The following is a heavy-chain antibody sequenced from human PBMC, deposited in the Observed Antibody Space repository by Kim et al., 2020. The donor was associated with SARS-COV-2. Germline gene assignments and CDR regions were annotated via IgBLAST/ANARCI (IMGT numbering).Heavy chain of an antibody. V-gene: IGHV4-4*02. Sequence: SETLSLTCAVSGGSISSSNWWSWVRQPPGKGLEWIGEIYHSGSTNYNPSLKSRVTISVDKSKNQFSLKLSSVTAADTAVYYCARDFQGGSYFFHYYGMDVWGQGTTVTVSS. D-gene: IGHD1-26*01. CDR2: IYHSGST. J-gene: IGHJ6*02. CDR3: ARDFQGGSYFFHYYGMDV. CDR1: GGSISSSNW.